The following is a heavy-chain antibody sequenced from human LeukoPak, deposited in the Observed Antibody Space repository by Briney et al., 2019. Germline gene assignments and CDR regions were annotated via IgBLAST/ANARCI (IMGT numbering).Heavy chain of an antibody. J-gene: IGHJ4*02. V-gene: IGHV3-23*01. D-gene: IGHD7-27*01. Sequence: GGSLRLSCTASGFTFSSYTMTWVRQAPGKGLKWVSPITTGDGNTYYADSVKGRFTVSRDNSKNTLYLQMNSLRAEDTAVYYWAKDGGLWVSAHWGDSWGRGTLVTVSS. CDR2: ITTGDGNT. CDR3: AKDGGLWVSAHWGDS. CDR1: GFTFSSYT.